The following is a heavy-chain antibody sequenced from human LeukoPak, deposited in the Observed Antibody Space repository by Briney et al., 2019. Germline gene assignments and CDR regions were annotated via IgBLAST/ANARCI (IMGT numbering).Heavy chain of an antibody. CDR2: IWYDGSNK. CDR3: ARDYSGWFDP. V-gene: IGHV3-33*01. J-gene: IGHJ5*02. D-gene: IGHD4-11*01. CDR1: GFTFSSYG. Sequence: GGSLRLSCAASGFTFSSYGMHLVRQAPGKGLEWVAVIWYDGSNKYHADSVKGRFTISRDNSKNTLYLQMNSLRAEDTAVYYCARDYSGWFDPWGQGALVTVSS.